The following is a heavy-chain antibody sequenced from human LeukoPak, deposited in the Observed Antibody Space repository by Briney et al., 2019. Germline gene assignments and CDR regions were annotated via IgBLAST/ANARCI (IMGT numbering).Heavy chain of an antibody. Sequence: PGGSLRLSCAASGFTVSSNYMSWIRQPPGKGLEWIGSIYYSGSTYYNPSLKSRVTISVDTSKNQFSLKLSSVTAADTAVYYCARQDYYDSSGYENNWFDPWGQGTLVTVSS. CDR1: GFTVSSNY. D-gene: IGHD3-22*01. J-gene: IGHJ5*02. CDR2: IYYSGST. V-gene: IGHV4-39*01. CDR3: ARQDYYDSSGYENNWFDP.